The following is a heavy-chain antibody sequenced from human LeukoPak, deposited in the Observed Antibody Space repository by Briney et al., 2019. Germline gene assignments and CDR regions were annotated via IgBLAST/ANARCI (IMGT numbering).Heavy chain of an antibody. CDR2: ISTSSTYT. CDR1: GFTFSDYY. J-gene: IGHJ6*02. V-gene: IGHV3-11*06. CDR3: ARTDGRSDYYYAMDV. D-gene: IGHD1-14*01. Sequence: PGGSLRLSCAASGFTFSDYYMSWIRQAPGKGLEWLSYISTSSTYTNYADSVKGRFTISRDNAKNSLYLQMNSLRAEDTAVYYCARTDGRSDYYYAMDVWAKGPRSPSP.